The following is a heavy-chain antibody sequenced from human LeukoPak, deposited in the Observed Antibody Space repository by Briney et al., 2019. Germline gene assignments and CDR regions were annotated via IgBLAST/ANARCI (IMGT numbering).Heavy chain of an antibody. D-gene: IGHD2-8*02. J-gene: IGHJ4*02. Sequence: GGSLRLSCAASGFTFSTFAMIWVRQPPGKGLEWVSSIFPSGGEIHYADSVRGRFTISRDNSKSTLSLQTNSLRAEDTAIYYCATYRQVLLPFESWGQGTLVTVSS. V-gene: IGHV3-23*01. CDR1: GFTFSTFA. CDR3: ATYRQVLLPFES. CDR2: IFPSGGEI.